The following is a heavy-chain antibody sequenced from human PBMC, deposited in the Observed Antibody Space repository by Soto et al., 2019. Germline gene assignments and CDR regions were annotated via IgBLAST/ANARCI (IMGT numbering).Heavy chain of an antibody. V-gene: IGHV3-30*18. Sequence: GGSLRLSCAASGFTFSSYGMHWVRQAPGKGLEWVAVISYDGSNKYYADSVKGRFTISRDNSKNTLYLQMNSLRAEDTAVYYCAKNCGGDCYYYFDYWGQGTLVTVSS. D-gene: IGHD2-21*02. CDR3: AKNCGGDCYYYFDY. CDR2: ISYDGSNK. J-gene: IGHJ4*02. CDR1: GFTFSSYG.